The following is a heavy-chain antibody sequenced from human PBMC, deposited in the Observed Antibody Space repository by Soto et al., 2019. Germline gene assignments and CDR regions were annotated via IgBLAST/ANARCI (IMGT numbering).Heavy chain of an antibody. CDR3: VRHLDGSASYYPDY. CDR1: GYSFSIYG. V-gene: IGHV1-18*01. J-gene: IGHJ4*02. D-gene: IGHD3-10*01. Sequence: ASVQVSCDAAGYSFSIYGINWERHAPGQGLECMGWNIPYNVNTKYAQNLQGRVTRSTYTATSTSYLDLWRLGPDDTAADYCVRHLDGSASYYPDYWGQGPLVTVSS. CDR2: NIPYNVNT.